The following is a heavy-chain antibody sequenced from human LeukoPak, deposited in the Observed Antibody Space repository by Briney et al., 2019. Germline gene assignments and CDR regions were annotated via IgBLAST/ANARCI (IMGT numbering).Heavy chain of an antibody. CDR3: ARITYYYDSRGYYGADYFDY. CDR1: GGSFSGYY. J-gene: IGHJ4*02. Sequence: SETLSLTCAVYGGSFSGYYWTWIRQPPGKGLEWIGEINHSGSTNYNPSLKSRVTISVDTSKNQFSLKLSSVTAADTAVYYCARITYYYDSRGYYGADYFDYWGQGTLVTVSS. V-gene: IGHV4-34*01. CDR2: INHSGST. D-gene: IGHD3-22*01.